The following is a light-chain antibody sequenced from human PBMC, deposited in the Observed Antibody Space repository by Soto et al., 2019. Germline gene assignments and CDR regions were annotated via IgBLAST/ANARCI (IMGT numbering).Light chain of an antibody. V-gene: IGKV3-15*01. J-gene: IGKJ3*01. CDR1: QSVGRN. CDR3: QEYSKWPLFT. CDR2: AAS. Sequence: IVVTQSPGILSVSPGDRATLSCRASQSVGRNLAWYQQKPGQAPTLLIYAASTRATGLPARFSGSGSGTDFTITISSLQSEDFAVYYCQEYSKWPLFTFGPGTRVDIK.